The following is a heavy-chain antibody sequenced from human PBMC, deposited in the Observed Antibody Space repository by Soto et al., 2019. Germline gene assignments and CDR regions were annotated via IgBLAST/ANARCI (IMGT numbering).Heavy chain of an antibody. CDR2: ISYEGRNK. CDR1: GRTFRLYG. CDR3: ATGRDSTLLSWQYFDN. V-gene: IGHV3-30*02. Sequence: GWLRRACSVSGRTFRLYGMHWVRQAAGKGLEWVAFISYEGRNKYYADSVKGRFTISRDNSKNTLSLQLDSLRPEDTAVYYCATGRDSTLLSWQYFDNWGQGTQVTVSS. D-gene: IGHD2-15*01. J-gene: IGHJ4*02.